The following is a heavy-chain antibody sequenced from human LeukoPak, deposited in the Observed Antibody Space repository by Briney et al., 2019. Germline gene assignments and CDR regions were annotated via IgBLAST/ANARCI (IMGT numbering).Heavy chain of an antibody. D-gene: IGHD3-22*01. CDR1: GYTFTGYY. V-gene: IGHV1-2*02. J-gene: IGHJ4*02. CDR2: INPNSGGT. Sequence: ASVKVSCKASGYTFTGYYMHWVRQAPGQGLEWMGWINPNSGGTNYAQKFQGRVTMTRDTSISTAYMELNRLRSDDTAVYYCARRGRDYYDSSGYYYDYWGQGTLVTVSS. CDR3: ARRGRDYYDSSGYYYDY.